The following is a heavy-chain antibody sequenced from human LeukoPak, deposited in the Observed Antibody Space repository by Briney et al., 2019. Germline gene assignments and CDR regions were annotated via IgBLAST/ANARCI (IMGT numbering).Heavy chain of an antibody. Sequence: PSETLSLTCTVSGGSISSSSYYWGWIRQPPGKGLEWIGSIYYSGSTNYNPSLKSRVTISVDTSKNQFSLKLSSVTAADTAVYYCARIAGKYSSGWYRGFDPWGQGTLVTVSS. V-gene: IGHV4-39*07. D-gene: IGHD6-19*01. CDR2: IYYSGST. CDR1: GGSISSSSYY. CDR3: ARIAGKYSSGWYRGFDP. J-gene: IGHJ5*02.